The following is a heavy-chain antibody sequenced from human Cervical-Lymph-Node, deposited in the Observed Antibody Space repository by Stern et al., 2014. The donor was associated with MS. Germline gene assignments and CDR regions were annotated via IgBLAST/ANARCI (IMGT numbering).Heavy chain of an antibody. D-gene: IGHD2-2*01. CDR2: IYPRDSDI. Sequence: EVQLVESGAEVRTPGESLKISCKASGYTFTDYWIGWGRPMPGKGLEWMGIIYPRDSDISYRPSFQDPDPTSADSVIRPNSLPWSSLRASDTAIYYCARRMPPDYWGQGTLVTVSS. V-gene: IGHV5-51*03. CDR1: GYTFTDYW. J-gene: IGHJ4*02. CDR3: ARRMPPDY.